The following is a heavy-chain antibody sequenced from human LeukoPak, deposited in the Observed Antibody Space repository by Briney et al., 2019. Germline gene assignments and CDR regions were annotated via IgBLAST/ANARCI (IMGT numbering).Heavy chain of an antibody. J-gene: IGHJ5*02. CDR3: VRDTSLVVVVPTASQDWFDP. V-gene: IGHV3-11*06. CDR2: ISGTTSNT. CDR1: GFAFSDYY. D-gene: IGHD2-2*01. Sequence: PGGSLRLSCVASGFAFSDYYMSWIRQAPGKGLEWVSYISGTTSNTKYADSVKGRFTISRDNAKNSLYLQMNSLRAEDTAVYYCVRDTSLVVVVPTASQDWFDPWGQGTLVTVSS.